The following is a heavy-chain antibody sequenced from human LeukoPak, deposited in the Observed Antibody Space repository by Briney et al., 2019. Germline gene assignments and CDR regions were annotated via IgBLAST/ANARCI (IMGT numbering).Heavy chain of an antibody. D-gene: IGHD3-3*01. Sequence: GRSLRLSCAAAGFTFNNYAMSWVRQAPGKGLEWDSDISASGGSTDSADSVKCRFTISRDNSKNTMNLQMNSMRAEDTAIYYCAKALSDFWRAQNEWGQGTLVTVSS. CDR2: ISASGGST. J-gene: IGHJ4*02. V-gene: IGHV3-23*01. CDR3: AKALSDFWRAQNE. CDR1: GFTFNNYA.